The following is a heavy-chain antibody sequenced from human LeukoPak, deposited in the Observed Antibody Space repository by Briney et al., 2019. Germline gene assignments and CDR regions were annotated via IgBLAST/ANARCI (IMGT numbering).Heavy chain of an antibody. Sequence: GGSLRLSCAASGFTFSDYYMTWIRQAPGRGLEWLSYTSGDSTVTSYADSVKGRFTIPRDNAKKSVYLQMDSLRVEDTAVYYCARDQIGSWWGQGTLVIVSS. CDR3: ARDQIGSW. J-gene: IGHJ4*02. CDR2: TSGDSTVT. V-gene: IGHV3-11*06. D-gene: IGHD6-13*01. CDR1: GFTFSDYY.